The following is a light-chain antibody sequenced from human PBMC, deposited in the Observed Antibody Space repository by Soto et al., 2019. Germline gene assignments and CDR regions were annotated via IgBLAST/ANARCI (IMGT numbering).Light chain of an antibody. CDR2: EVS. V-gene: IGLV2-14*01. CDR3: SSYTTSNTLV. CDR1: SSDVGGYNY. J-gene: IGLJ2*01. Sequence: QSALTQPASVSGSPGQSITISCTGTSSDVGGYNYVSWYQQHPGKAPKLMIYEVSNRPSGVSNRFSASKSGSTASLTISGLQAEDEADYYCSSYTTSNTLVFSGGTKLTVL.